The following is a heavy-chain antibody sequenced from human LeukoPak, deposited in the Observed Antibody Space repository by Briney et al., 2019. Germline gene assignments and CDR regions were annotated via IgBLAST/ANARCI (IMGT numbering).Heavy chain of an antibody. Sequence: ASVKVSCKASGYTFTNHDINWVRQASGQGLEWMGWMNPKSGNTGYLQKFQGRVTMTRDTSISTAYMELSRLRSDDTAVYYCVRVITIAAAVAFDIWGQGTMVTVSS. V-gene: IGHV1-8*01. D-gene: IGHD6-13*01. J-gene: IGHJ3*02. CDR3: VRVITIAAAVAFDI. CDR1: GYTFTNHD. CDR2: MNPKSGNT.